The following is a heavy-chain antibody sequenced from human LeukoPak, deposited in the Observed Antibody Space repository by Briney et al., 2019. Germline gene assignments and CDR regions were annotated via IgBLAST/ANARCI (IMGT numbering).Heavy chain of an antibody. D-gene: IGHD6-6*01. CDR1: VYTSISYY. Sequence: GGSLILPFAPSVYTSISYYMQWVPQPPANVLDYLTFIWYDGSNKYYADSVKGRFTTSRDNSQHTLYLQMNSLSVEDTAVYYCARDSSTSSYYFAYWGQGSLVTVSS. CDR2: IWYDGSNK. CDR3: ARDSSTSSYYFAY. J-gene: IGHJ4*02. V-gene: IGHV3-33*08.